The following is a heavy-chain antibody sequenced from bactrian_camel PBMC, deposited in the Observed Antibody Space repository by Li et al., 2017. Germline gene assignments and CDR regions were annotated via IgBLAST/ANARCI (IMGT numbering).Heavy chain of an antibody. CDR3: AADVYCDDGLARAEFNY. CDR1: PRATYGIYY. V-gene: IGHV3S55*01. Sequence: HVQLVESGGGSVQAGGSLRLSCAASPRATYGIYYMAWFRQPTGKEREAVATISRFGTSAYSASVKGRFTISKDNARKTLYLQMNSLKVEDTAMYYCAADVYCDDGLARAEFNYWGQGTQVTVS. J-gene: IGHJ4*01. D-gene: IGHD5*01. CDR2: ISRFGTS.